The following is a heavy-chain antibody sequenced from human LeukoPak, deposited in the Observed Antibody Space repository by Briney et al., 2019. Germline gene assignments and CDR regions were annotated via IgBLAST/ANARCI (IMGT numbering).Heavy chain of an antibody. CDR1: GGVLSTYS. V-gene: IGHV1-69*13. J-gene: IGHJ1*01. Sequence: APLKVSCKTSGGVLSTYSTSWVRQTPGQRLAWMGGIVPPLKTPRYAQTFQGGLTICAGERTGAHRMEVSGRRAEDTAVYFVVRNNKYGWYFFEIWGQGTLVTVSS. CDR3: VRNNKYGWYFFEI. CDR2: IVPPLKTP. D-gene: IGHD2/OR15-2a*01.